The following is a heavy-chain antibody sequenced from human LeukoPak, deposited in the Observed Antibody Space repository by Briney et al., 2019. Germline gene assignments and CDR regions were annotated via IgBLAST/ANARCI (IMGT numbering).Heavy chain of an antibody. CDR3: AKGNDAFDI. V-gene: IGHV3-30*02. CDR1: GFTFSSNA. Sequence: GGSLRLSCAASGFTFSSNAMHWVRQAPGKGLEWVAFIWYDGSNKYYADSVKGRFTISRDNSKNTLYLQMNSLRAEDTAVYYCAKGNDAFDIWGQGTMVTVSS. CDR2: IWYDGSNK. J-gene: IGHJ3*02.